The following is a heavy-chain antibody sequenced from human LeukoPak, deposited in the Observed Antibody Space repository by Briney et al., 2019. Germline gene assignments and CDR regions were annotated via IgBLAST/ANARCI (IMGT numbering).Heavy chain of an antibody. V-gene: IGHV3-48*01. J-gene: IGHJ6*03. CDR1: GFTFSSYN. CDR3: ARDRIEQQRTLGRSSNYYYYYYMDV. D-gene: IGHD6-13*01. Sequence: GGSLRLSCAASGFTFSSYNMNWVRQAPGKGLEWVSYISSSSSTIYYADSVKGRFTISRDNAKNSLYLQMNSLRAEDTAVYYCARDRIEQQRTLGRSSNYYYYYYMDVWGKGTTVTVSS. CDR2: ISSSSSTI.